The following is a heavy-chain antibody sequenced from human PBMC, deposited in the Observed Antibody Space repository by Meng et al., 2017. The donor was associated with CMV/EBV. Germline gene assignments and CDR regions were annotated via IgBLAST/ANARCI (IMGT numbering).Heavy chain of an antibody. V-gene: IGHV3-11*03. CDR2: ISSGSTSK. J-gene: IGHJ4*02. CDR3: ASSGYYYDSTDYYPPDF. CDR1: GFSFNDYS. D-gene: IGHD3-22*01. Sequence: GGSLRLSCTASGFSFNDYSMSWVRQAPGRGLEWISSISSGSTSKKYRDSVRGRFTISRDNFKNSLFLQMSSLTADDTAVYYCASSGYYYDSTDYYPPDFWGQGTRVTVSS.